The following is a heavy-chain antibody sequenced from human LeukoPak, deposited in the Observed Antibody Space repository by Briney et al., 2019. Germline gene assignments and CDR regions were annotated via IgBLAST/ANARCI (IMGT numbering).Heavy chain of an antibody. CDR3: ARDFLVYDSSGYYFDY. Sequence: ASVKVSCKASGYTFTGYYMHWVRQAPGQGVEWMGRINPNSGGTNYAQKFQGRVTMTRDTSISTAYMELSRLRSDDTAVYYCARDFLVYDSSGYYFDYWGQGTLVTVSS. V-gene: IGHV1-2*06. CDR2: INPNSGGT. D-gene: IGHD3-22*01. J-gene: IGHJ4*02. CDR1: GYTFTGYY.